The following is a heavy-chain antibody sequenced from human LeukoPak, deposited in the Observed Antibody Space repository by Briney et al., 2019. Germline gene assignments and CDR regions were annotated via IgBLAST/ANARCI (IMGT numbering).Heavy chain of an antibody. CDR3: AKVSAYDFWSGYLDY. J-gene: IGHJ4*02. CDR2: ISPTGSTT. CDR1: GFSFSGHW. V-gene: IGHV3-74*01. Sequence: GGSLRLSCTASGFSFSGHWMHWARQLPGKGLVWVSRISPTGSTTSYADSVKGRFTISRDNSKNTLYLQMNSLRVEDTAVYYCAKVSAYDFWSGYLDYWGQGTLVTVSS. D-gene: IGHD3-3*01.